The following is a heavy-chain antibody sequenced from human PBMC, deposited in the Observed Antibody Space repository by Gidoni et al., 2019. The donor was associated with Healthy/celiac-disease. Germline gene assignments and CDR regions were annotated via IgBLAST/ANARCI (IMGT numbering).Heavy chain of an antibody. CDR2: INYSGST. D-gene: IGHD6-19*01. J-gene: IGHJ6*03. V-gene: IGHV4-39*01. Sequence: QLQLQESGPGLVKPSETLSLTCTVSGGSISSSSSYWGWLRQPQGKGLEWIGSINYSGSTSYNPSLKSRVTISVDTSKNQFSLKLSSVTAADTAVYYCARHPNPPPSNIAVAGIRYYYMDVWGKGTTVTVSS. CDR3: ARHPNPPPSNIAVAGIRYYYMDV. CDR1: GGSISSSSSY.